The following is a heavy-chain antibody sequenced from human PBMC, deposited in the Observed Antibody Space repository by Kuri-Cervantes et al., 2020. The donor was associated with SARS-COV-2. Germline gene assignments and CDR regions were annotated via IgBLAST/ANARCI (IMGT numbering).Heavy chain of an antibody. J-gene: IGHJ4*02. CDR1: GFIFSSYG. D-gene: IGHD3-3*01. Sequence: GGSLRLSCAASGFIFSSYGMHWVRQAPGKGLEWVGRIKSKTDGGITDYAAPVKGRFTISRDDSKNTLYLQMNSLKTEDTAVYYCTTEIRITIFGVVFYWGQGTLVTVSS. CDR2: IKSKTDGGIT. CDR3: TTEIRITIFGVVFY. V-gene: IGHV3-15*01.